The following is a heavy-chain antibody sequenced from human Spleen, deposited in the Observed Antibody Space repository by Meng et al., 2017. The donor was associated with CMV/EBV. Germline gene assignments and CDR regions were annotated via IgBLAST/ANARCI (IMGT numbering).Heavy chain of an antibody. CDR1: GFTVSSNY. Sequence: GESLKISCAASGFTVSSNYMSWVRQAPGKGLEWVSVIYSGGSTYYADSVKGRFTISRDNSKNTLYLQMNSLRAEDTAVYYCARDPLAIFGVVPYYYYYGMDVWGQGTTVTVSS. CDR2: IYSGGST. V-gene: IGHV3-53*01. CDR3: ARDPLAIFGVVPYYYYYGMDV. J-gene: IGHJ6*02. D-gene: IGHD3-3*01.